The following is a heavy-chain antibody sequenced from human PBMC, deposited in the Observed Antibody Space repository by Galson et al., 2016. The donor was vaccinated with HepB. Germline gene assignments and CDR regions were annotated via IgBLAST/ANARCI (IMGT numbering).Heavy chain of an antibody. CDR2: IVPMFARG. CDR1: GGTFSTYS. D-gene: IGHD1-26*01. V-gene: IGHV1-69*13. J-gene: IGHJ1*01. Sequence: SVKVSCKASGGTFSTYSISWLRQAPGQRPEWMGGIVPMFARGDTARKFQGRVTITADESTSTVYMDMSSLGSEDTALYFCAGRPWSSGSFYEYFPHWGQGTLITVSS. CDR3: AGRPWSSGSFYEYFPH.